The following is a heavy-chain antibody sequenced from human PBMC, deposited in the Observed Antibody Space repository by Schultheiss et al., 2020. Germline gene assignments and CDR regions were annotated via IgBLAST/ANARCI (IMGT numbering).Heavy chain of an antibody. V-gene: IGHV4-39*07. J-gene: IGHJ6*03. CDR2: VYASGNV. CDR3: ARAYGGNHYYYYMDV. CDR1: GGSISGTTYY. D-gene: IGHD4-23*01. Sequence: SETLSLTCAVSGGSISGTTYYWGWFRQPPGKGLEWLGSVYASGNVYDNPSLKSRVTISVDTSKNQFSLKLSSVTAADTAVYYCARAYGGNHYYYYMDVWGKGTTVTVSS.